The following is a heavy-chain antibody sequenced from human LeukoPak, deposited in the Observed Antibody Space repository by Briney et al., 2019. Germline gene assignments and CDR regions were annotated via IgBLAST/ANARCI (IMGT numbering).Heavy chain of an antibody. V-gene: IGHV3-33*06. Sequence: AGGSLRLSCAAPGFTFSSYGMHWVRQAPAKGLEWVAVIWYDGSNKYYADSVKGRFTISRDNSKNTLYLQMNSLRAEDTAVYYCAKDGYCSGGSCYSYAGDYFDYWGQGTLVTVSS. CDR2: IWYDGSNK. CDR3: AKDGYCSGGSCYSYAGDYFDY. CDR1: GFTFSSYG. D-gene: IGHD2-15*01. J-gene: IGHJ4*02.